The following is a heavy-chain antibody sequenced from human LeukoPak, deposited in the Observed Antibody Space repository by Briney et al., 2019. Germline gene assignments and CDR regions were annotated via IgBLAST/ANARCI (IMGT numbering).Heavy chain of an antibody. J-gene: IGHJ6*02. Sequence: SETLSLTCAVYGGSFSGYYWSWIRQPPGKGLEWIGYIYYSGSTNYNPSLKSRVTISVDTSKNQFSLKLSSVTAADTAVYYCARVTIPAAIRTHYYYGMDVWGQGTTVTVSS. CDR3: ARVTIPAAIRTHYYYGMDV. V-gene: IGHV4-59*01. CDR1: GGSFSGYY. D-gene: IGHD2-2*02. CDR2: IYYSGST.